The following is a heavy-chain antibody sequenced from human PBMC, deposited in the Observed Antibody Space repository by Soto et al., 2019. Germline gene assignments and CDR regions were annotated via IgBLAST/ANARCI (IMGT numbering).Heavy chain of an antibody. CDR3: ARPSSGYFEYFQH. D-gene: IGHD3-22*01. CDR1: GGTFSGYA. CDR2: IIPIFGTA. J-gene: IGHJ1*01. Sequence: SVKVSCKASGGTFSGYAISWVRQAPGQGLERMGGIIPIFGTANYAQKFQGRVKITADESTSTAYMELSSLRSEYTAVYYCARPSSGYFEYFQHWGQGTLVTVSS. V-gene: IGHV1-69*13.